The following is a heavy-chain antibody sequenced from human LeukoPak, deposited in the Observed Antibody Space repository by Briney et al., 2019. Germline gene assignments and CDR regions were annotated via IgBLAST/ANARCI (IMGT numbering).Heavy chain of an antibody. CDR3: ARYSSGWSVDY. V-gene: IGHV5-51*01. CDR2: IYPGDSDT. J-gene: IGHJ4*02. Sequence: GESLKISCKGSGYSFTNYWIGWVRQMPGKGLEWMGIIYPGDSDTRYSPSFQGQVAISTDKSIGTAYLQWSSLKASDTAMYYCARYSSGWSVDYWGQGTLVTVSS. CDR1: GYSFTNYW. D-gene: IGHD6-19*01.